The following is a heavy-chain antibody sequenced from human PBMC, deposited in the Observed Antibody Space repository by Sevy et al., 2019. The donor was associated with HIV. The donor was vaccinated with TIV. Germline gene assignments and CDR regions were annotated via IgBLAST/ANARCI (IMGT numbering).Heavy chain of an antibody. Sequence: SETLSLTCTVSGGSISSYYWSWIRQPPGKGLEWIGYIYYSGSTNYNPSLKSRVTISVDTSKNQFSLKLSSVTAADTAVYYCARLNGNSGSYENYYYYGMDVWDQGTTVTVSS. CDR1: GGSISSYY. CDR3: ARLNGNSGSYENYYYYGMDV. D-gene: IGHD1-26*01. V-gene: IGHV4-59*12. CDR2: IYYSGST. J-gene: IGHJ6*02.